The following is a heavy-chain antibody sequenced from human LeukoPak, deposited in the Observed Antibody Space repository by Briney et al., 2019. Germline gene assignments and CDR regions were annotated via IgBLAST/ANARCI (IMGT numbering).Heavy chain of an antibody. CDR3: TKDSVAAAGTAWFDP. V-gene: IGHV3-23*01. J-gene: IGHJ5*02. D-gene: IGHD6-13*01. CDR2: ISHNGDRI. Sequence: PGGSLRLSCAASGYIFSNYAMTLVRQAPGKRLEWVSGISHNGDRIYYADSVKGRFTISRDNSKNIVYLQMNSLRPEDTALYYCTKDSVAAAGTAWFDPWGQGTLVTVSS. CDR1: GYIFSNYA.